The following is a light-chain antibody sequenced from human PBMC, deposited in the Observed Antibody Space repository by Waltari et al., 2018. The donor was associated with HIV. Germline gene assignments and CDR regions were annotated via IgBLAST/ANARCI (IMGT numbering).Light chain of an antibody. CDR3: QQYIHWPPYT. V-gene: IGKV3-15*01. CDR1: QSVSGN. CDR2: GES. Sequence: ETLLTQSPVTLSVSPGERVTLSCRASQSVSGNLAWYQQKPGQAPRLLIYGESSRATDIPARFSGSGSGTDYTLTISNLQSEDSAVYYWQQYIHWPPYTFGQGTKLEIK. J-gene: IGKJ2*01.